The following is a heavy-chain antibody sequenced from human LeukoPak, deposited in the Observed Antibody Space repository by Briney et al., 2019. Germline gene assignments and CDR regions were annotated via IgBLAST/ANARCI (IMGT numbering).Heavy chain of an antibody. V-gene: IGHV3-30*18. Sequence: TGGSLRLSCAASGFTFSSYGMHWVRQAPGKGLEWVAVISYDGSNKYYADSVKGRFTISRDNSKNTLYLQMNSLRAEDTAVYYCAKEGNTILTGYFDYWGQGTLVTVPS. CDR2: ISYDGSNK. CDR1: GFTFSSYG. J-gene: IGHJ4*02. D-gene: IGHD3-9*01. CDR3: AKEGNTILTGYFDY.